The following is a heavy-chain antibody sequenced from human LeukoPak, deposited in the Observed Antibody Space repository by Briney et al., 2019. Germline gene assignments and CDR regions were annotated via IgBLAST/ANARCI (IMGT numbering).Heavy chain of an antibody. CDR2: TYYRSKWFD. V-gene: IGHV6-1*01. J-gene: IGHJ4*02. CDR1: GDSVSSRNGA. CDR3: ARDVGTSGCYTFDF. Sequence: SQTLSLTCAISGDSVSSRNGAWNWIRQSPSRGLEWLGRTYYRSKWFDDYADPMKGRILISPDTSTNQFSLHLNSVTPEDTAVYYCARDVGTSGCYTFDFWGQGTLVTVSS. D-gene: IGHD2-2*02.